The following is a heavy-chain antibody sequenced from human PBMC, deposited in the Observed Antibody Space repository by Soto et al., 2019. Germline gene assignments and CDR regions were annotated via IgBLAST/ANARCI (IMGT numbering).Heavy chain of an antibody. J-gene: IGHJ4*02. V-gene: IGHV1-69*12. CDR3: ARDGEGYYDSSGYFDY. Sequence: QVQLVQSGAEVKKPGSSVKVSCKASGGTFSSYAISWVRQAPGQGLEWMGGIIPIFGTANYAQKFQGRVTITADESTSTAYRELSSLRSEDTAVYYCARDGEGYYDSSGYFDYWGQGTLVTVSS. D-gene: IGHD3-22*01. CDR2: IIPIFGTA. CDR1: GGTFSSYA.